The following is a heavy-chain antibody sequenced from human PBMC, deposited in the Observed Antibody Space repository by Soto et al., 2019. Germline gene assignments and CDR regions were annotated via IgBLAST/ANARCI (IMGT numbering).Heavy chain of an antibody. CDR2: IKQDGSEK. D-gene: IGHD3-3*01. J-gene: IGHJ4*02. Sequence: TGGSLRLSCTASGFTFSSYWMSWVRQAPGKGLEWVANIKQDGSEKYYVDSVKGRFTISRDNAKNSLYLQMNSLRAEDTAVYYCARKYDLFIDGGIDYWGQGTLVTVS. CDR1: GFTFSSYW. V-gene: IGHV3-7*01. CDR3: ARKYDLFIDGGIDY.